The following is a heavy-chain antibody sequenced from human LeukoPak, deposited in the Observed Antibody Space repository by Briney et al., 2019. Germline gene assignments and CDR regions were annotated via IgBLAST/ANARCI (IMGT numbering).Heavy chain of an antibody. CDR2: ISYDGSNK. CDR3: AKGEGIWYYGMDV. D-gene: IGHD2/OR15-2a*01. J-gene: IGHJ6*02. V-gene: IGHV3-30*18. Sequence: GGSLRLSCGASGFTFSRYSMNWVRQAPGKGLEWVAVISYDGSNKYYADSVKGRFTISRDNSKNTLYLQMNSLRAEDTAVYYCAKGEGIWYYGMDVWGQGTTVTVSS. CDR1: GFTFSRYS.